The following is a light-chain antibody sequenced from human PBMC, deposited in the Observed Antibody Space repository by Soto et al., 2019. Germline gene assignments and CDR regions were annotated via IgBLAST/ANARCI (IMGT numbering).Light chain of an antibody. V-gene: IGLV1-36*01. J-gene: IGLJ1*01. Sequence: QSVLTQPPSVSEAPRQRVTISCSGSSSNIGNNAVNWYQQLPGKAPKLLIYYDDLLPSGVSDRFSGSKSRTSASLAISGRQSEDEADYYCAAWDDILNGYVFGTGTKLTVL. CDR3: AAWDDILNGYV. CDR1: SSNIGNNA. CDR2: YDD.